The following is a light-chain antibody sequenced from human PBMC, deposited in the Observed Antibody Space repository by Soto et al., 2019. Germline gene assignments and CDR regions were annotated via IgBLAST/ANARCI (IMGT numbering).Light chain of an antibody. CDR2: GAS. Sequence: EIVMTQSPATLSLSPGERATLSCRASQSVSSNLAWYQQKPGQAPRLLISGASTRATGIPARFSGSGSGTEFTLTISSLQSEDFAVYYCQQYKNWPTITFGQGTRLEI. CDR1: QSVSSN. J-gene: IGKJ5*01. CDR3: QQYKNWPTIT. V-gene: IGKV3-15*01.